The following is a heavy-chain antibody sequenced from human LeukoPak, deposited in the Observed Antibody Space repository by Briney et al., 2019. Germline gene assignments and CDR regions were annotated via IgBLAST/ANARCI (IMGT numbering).Heavy chain of an antibody. Sequence: GESLKISCKGSGYSFTSYWIGWVRQMPGKGLEWMGRIDPSDSYTNYSPSFQGHVTISADKSISTAYLQWSSLKASDTAMYYCAINEGLEMATVDYWGQGTLVTVSS. CDR1: GYSFTSYW. CDR2: IDPSDSYT. V-gene: IGHV5-10-1*01. J-gene: IGHJ4*02. D-gene: IGHD5-24*01. CDR3: AINEGLEMATVDY.